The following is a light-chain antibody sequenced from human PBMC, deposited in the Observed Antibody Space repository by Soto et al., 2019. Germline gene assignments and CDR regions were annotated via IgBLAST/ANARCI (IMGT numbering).Light chain of an antibody. CDR1: SSNIGSNY. V-gene: IGLV1-47*01. CDR2: RNN. J-gene: IGLJ3*02. Sequence: QAVVTQPPSASGTPGQRVTIPCSGGSSNIGSNYVYWYQQVPGTAPKLLVYRNNQRPSGVPALFSGSKSGTSASLAISGLRSEDEAHYYCAAWDDSLSGVVFGGGTKLTVL. CDR3: AAWDDSLSGVV.